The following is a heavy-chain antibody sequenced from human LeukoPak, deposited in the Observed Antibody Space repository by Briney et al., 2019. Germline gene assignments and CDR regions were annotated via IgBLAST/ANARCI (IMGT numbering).Heavy chain of an antibody. D-gene: IGHD2-2*01. V-gene: IGHV3-23*01. CDR3: AKDPRAQYCSSTSCSHYDY. CDR1: GFTFSSYA. J-gene: IGHJ4*02. CDR2: ISGSGGST. Sequence: GGSLRLSCAASGFTFSSYAMSWVRQAPGKGLEWVSAISGSGGSTYYADSVKGRFTISRDNSKNTLYLQMNSLRAEDTAVYYCAKDPRAQYCSSTSCSHYDYWGQGTLVTVCS.